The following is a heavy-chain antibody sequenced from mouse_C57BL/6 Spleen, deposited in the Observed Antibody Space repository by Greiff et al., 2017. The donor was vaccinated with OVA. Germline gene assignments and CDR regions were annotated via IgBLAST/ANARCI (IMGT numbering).Heavy chain of an antibody. Sequence: VQLQQPGAELVKPGASVKMSCKASGYTFTSYWITWVKQRPGQGLEWIGDIYPGSGSTNYNEKFKSKATLTVDTSSSTAYMQLSSLTSEDSAVYYCATRRGVTTDFDYWGQGTTLTVSS. V-gene: IGHV1-55*01. CDR1: GYTFTSYW. J-gene: IGHJ2*01. CDR3: ATRRGVTTDFDY. CDR2: IYPGSGST. D-gene: IGHD2-1*01.